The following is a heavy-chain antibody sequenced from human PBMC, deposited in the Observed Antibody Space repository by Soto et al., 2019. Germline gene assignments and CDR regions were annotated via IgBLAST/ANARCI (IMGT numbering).Heavy chain of an antibody. CDR3: AKGVEVPAAPFDY. J-gene: IGHJ4*02. CDR1: GFTFSSYA. Sequence: EVQLLESGGGLVQPGGSLRLSCAASGFTFSSYAMNWVRQAPGKGLEWVSAISGSGGSTYYADSVKGRFTISRDNSKNALFLQMNSLRAEDTAVYYCAKGVEVPAAPFDYWGQGTLVTVSS. CDR2: ISGSGGST. D-gene: IGHD2-2*01. V-gene: IGHV3-23*01.